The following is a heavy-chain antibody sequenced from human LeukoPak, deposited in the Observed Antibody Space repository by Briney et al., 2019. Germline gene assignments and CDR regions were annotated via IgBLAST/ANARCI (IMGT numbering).Heavy chain of an antibody. D-gene: IGHD3-22*01. V-gene: IGHV1-18*01. J-gene: IGHJ4*02. CDR2: ISAYNGNT. CDR1: GYTFTSYC. Sequence: GASVKVSCKASGYTFTSYCISWVRQAPGQGLEWMGWISAYNGNTNYAQKLQGRVTMTTDTSTSTAYMELRSLRSDDTAVYYCARDWSPAHDYAGSGYYLGYFDYWGQGTLVTVSS. CDR3: ARDWSPAHDYAGSGYYLGYFDY.